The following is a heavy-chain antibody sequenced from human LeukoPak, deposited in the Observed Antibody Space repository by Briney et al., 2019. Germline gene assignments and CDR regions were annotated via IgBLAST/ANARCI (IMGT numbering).Heavy chain of an antibody. CDR2: MNPNSGNT. J-gene: IGHJ4*02. V-gene: IGHV1-8*01. Sequence: ASVKVSCKASGYTFTSYDINWVRQATGQGLEWMGWMNPNSGNTGYAQKFQGRVTMTRNTSISTAYMELSSLRSEDTAMYYCARVFPPYYYDSSATFDYWGQGTLVTVSS. CDR3: ARVFPPYYYDSSATFDY. D-gene: IGHD3-22*01. CDR1: GYTFTSYD.